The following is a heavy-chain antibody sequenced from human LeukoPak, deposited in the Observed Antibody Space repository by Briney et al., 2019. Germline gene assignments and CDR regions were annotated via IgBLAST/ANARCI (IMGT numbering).Heavy chain of an antibody. CDR1: GGSVSSGSYY. CDR3: ARTPSGGIWDFDS. Sequence: SKTLSLTCTVSGGSVSSGSYYWSWIRQPPGKGLEWIGYIYYSGSTYYNPSLKSRVTISVDTSKNQFSLRLSSVTAADTAVYYCARTPSGGIWDFDSWGQGTLVTVSS. CDR2: IYYSGST. J-gene: IGHJ4*02. V-gene: IGHV4-30-4*08. D-gene: IGHD2-15*01.